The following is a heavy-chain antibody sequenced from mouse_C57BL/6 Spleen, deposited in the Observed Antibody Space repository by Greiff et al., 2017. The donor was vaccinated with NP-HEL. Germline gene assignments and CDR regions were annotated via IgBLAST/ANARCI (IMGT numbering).Heavy chain of an antibody. D-gene: IGHD1-1*01. V-gene: IGHV1-64*01. CDR1: GYTFTSYW. J-gene: IGHJ2*01. Sequence: VQLQQPGAELVKPGASVKLSCKASGYTFTSYWMHWVKQRPGQGLEWIGMIRPNSGSTNYNEKFKSKATLTVDKSSSTAYMQLSSLTSEDSAVYYCAREGLITTVVATGDYFDYWGQGTTLIVSS. CDR2: IRPNSGST. CDR3: AREGLITTVVATGDYFDY.